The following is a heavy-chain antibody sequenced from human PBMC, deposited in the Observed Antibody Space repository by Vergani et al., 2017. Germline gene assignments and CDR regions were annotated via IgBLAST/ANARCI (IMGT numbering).Heavy chain of an antibody. D-gene: IGHD2-2*01. J-gene: IGHJ2*01. CDR2: ISSSSSYI. Sequence: EVQLVESGGGLVKPGGSLRLSCAASGFTFSSYGMNWVRQAPGKGLEWASSISSSSSYIYYADSVKGRFTISRDNAKNSLYLQMNSLRAEDTAVYYCARKVVPAAARYWYFDLWGRGTLVTVSS. CDR1: GFTFSSYG. CDR3: ARKVVPAAARYWYFDL. V-gene: IGHV3-21*01.